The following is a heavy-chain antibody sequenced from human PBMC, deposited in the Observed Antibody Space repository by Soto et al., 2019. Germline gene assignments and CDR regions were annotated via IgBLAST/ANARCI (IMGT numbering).Heavy chain of an antibody. J-gene: IGHJ4*02. CDR1: GYGFTTYG. CDR2: ISAHNGNT. V-gene: IGHV1-18*01. D-gene: IGHD1-26*01. CDR3: WSGRYGDS. Sequence: QVHLVQSGAEVKKPGASVKVSCKGSGYGFTTYGITWVRQAPGQGLEWMAWISAHNGNTNYAQKLQGRVTVTRDTSTSTAYMELRSLISVDKTVYYCWSGRYGDSGGKGALVTVSS.